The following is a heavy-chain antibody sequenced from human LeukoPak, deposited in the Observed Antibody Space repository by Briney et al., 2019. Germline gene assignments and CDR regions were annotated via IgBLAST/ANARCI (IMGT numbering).Heavy chain of an antibody. D-gene: IGHD3-22*01. CDR2: ISSSSSYI. V-gene: IGHV3-21*01. J-gene: IGHJ4*02. Sequence: PGGSLRLSCAASGFTFSSHSMNWVRQAPGKGLEWVSSISSSSSYIFYADSVKGRFTISRDNAKNSLYLQMNSLRAEDTAVYYCARDRSDYYDSSGYYRGELDYWGQGTLVTVSS. CDR1: GFTFSSHS. CDR3: ARDRSDYYDSSGYYRGELDY.